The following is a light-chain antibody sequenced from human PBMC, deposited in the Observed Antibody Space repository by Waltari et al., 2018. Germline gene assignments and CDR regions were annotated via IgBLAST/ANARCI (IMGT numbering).Light chain of an antibody. J-gene: IGKJ5*01. Sequence: ETVMTQSPATLSVSPGERATLSCRASQSVYSNLAWYQQKPGQAPRLLIYSASTRATGSPARCSGSGSGTEFTLTISSLQSEDFAIYYCQQYNNWPPITFGQGTRLEIK. CDR1: QSVYSN. CDR2: SAS. V-gene: IGKV3D-15*01. CDR3: QQYNNWPPIT.